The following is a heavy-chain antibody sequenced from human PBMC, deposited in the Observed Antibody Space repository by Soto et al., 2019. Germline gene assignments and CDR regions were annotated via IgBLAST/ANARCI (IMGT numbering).Heavy chain of an antibody. CDR2: ISWNSGRI. CDR3: TKSADYDFSNLFDP. V-gene: IGHV3-9*01. Sequence: QAGGSLRLSCAASGFTFDDYAMHWVRQAPGKGLEWVSGISWNSGRIAYADSLKGRFTISRDNAKNSLYLQMNSLRAEDTALYYCTKSADYDFSNLFDPWGQGTLVTVSS. D-gene: IGHD3-3*01. J-gene: IGHJ5*02. CDR1: GFTFDDYA.